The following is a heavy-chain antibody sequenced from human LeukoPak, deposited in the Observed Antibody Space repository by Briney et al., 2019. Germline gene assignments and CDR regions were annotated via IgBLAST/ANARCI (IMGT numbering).Heavy chain of an antibody. CDR1: GGSISYGGYY. J-gene: IGHJ3*02. CDR2: MYYSGDT. Sequence: SQTLSLTCLVYGGSISYGGYYWTWIRERPGKGLEWIGYMYYSGDTHYSLSLKSGVTISVDNSKNHFPLKLSTVTAAGTGMYYCARRVPDSSVAGIAFDIWGQGTMVTVSS. D-gene: IGHD3-22*01. V-gene: IGHV4-31*03. CDR3: ARRVPDSSVAGIAFDI.